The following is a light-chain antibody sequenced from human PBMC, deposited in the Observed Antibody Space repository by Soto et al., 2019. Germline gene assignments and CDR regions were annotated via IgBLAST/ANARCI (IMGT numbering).Light chain of an antibody. Sequence: DIVMTQSPLSLPVTPGEPASISCRSSQSLLHSNGYNYLDWYLQKPGQSPQLLIYLGSNRASGVPERLCGSGSGTDFTLKISRVEAEDVGVYYCMQALQTPYTFGQGTKLEIK. CDR3: MQALQTPYT. V-gene: IGKV2-28*01. CDR1: QSLLHSNGYNY. CDR2: LGS. J-gene: IGKJ2*01.